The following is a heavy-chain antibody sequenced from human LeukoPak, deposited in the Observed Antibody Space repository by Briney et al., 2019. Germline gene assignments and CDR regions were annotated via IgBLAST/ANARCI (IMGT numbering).Heavy chain of an antibody. CDR2: IYHSGST. CDR1: GYSISSGYY. D-gene: IGHD3-16*02. V-gene: IGHV4-38-2*02. J-gene: IGHJ4*02. CDR3: ARDGVHDYVWGSYRYFDY. Sequence: LETLSLTCAVSGYSISSGYYWGWIRQPPGKGLEWIGSIYHSGSTYYNPSLKSRVTISVDTSKNQFSLKLSSVTAADTAVYYCARDGVHDYVWGSYRYFDYWGQGTLVTVSS.